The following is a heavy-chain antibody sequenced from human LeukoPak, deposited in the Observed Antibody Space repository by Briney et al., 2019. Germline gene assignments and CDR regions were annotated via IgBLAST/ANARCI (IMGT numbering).Heavy chain of an antibody. CDR1: GDSVSSNSAA. CDR3: ASGVEGGDQGHNWFDP. CDR2: TYYRSKWYN. J-gene: IGHJ5*02. V-gene: IGHV6-1*01. Sequence: SQTLSLTCALSGDSVSSNSAAWNWIRQSPSRGLEWLGRTYYRSKWYNDYAVSVKSRITINPDTSKNQFSLQLNSVTPEDTAVYYCASGVEGGDQGHNWFDPWGQGTLVTVSS. D-gene: IGHD3-3*01.